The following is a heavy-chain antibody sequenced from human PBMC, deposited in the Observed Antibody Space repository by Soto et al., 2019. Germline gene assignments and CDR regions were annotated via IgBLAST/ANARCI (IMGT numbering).Heavy chain of an antibody. CDR1: GFTFSSYA. CDR3: AKGFWSGSDYYYYYMDV. CDR2: ISGSGGST. J-gene: IGHJ6*03. D-gene: IGHD3-3*01. V-gene: IGHV3-23*01. Sequence: GSLRLSCAASGFTFSSYAMSWVRQAPGKGLEWVSAISGSGGSTYYADSVKGRFTISRDNSKNTLYLQMNSLRAEDTAVYYCAKGFWSGSDYYYYYMDVWGKGTTVTVSS.